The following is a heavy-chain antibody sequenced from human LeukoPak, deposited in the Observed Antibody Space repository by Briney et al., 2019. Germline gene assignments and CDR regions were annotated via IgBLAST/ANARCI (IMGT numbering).Heavy chain of an antibody. V-gene: IGHV1-2*04. CDR2: INPNSNGT. Sequence: GASVKVSCKASGHTFNGFHIHWVRQAPGQGLEWMGWINPNSNGTHFAQKFQGWVTLTRDTSIDTAYMELTRLKSDDTAVYYCATGTGISWLRSWGQGTLVTVFS. CDR1: GHTFNGFH. J-gene: IGHJ5*02. D-gene: IGHD6-13*01. CDR3: ATGTGISWLRS.